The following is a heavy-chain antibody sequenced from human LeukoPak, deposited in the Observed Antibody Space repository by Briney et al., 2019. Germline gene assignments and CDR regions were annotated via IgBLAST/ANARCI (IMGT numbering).Heavy chain of an antibody. V-gene: IGHV1-2*02. CDR2: INPSSDGT. Sequence: ASVKVSCKASGYTFTGYYINWVRQAPGQGLEWMGWINPSSDGTNYAQKFQGRVTMTRDTSISTAYMELSRLRSDDTAVYYCARVYRSGSIYGQGYFDNWGQGTLVTVSS. D-gene: IGHD5-18*01. CDR1: GYTFTGYY. CDR3: ARVYRSGSIYGQGYFDN. J-gene: IGHJ4*02.